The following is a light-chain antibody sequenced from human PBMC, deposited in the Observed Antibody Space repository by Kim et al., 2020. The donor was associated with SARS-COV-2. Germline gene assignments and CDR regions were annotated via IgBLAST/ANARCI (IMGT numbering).Light chain of an antibody. J-gene: IGKJ1*01. CDR3: HQYGGSPRT. Sequence: IVLTQSPGTLSLSPGERATLSCRASQSVASSYLAWYQQRPGQSPRLLIYGASSRATGTPDRFSGSGSGTDFTLTISRLEPEDFAVYYCHQYGGSPRTFGQGTKVDIK. V-gene: IGKV3-20*01. CDR2: GAS. CDR1: QSVASSY.